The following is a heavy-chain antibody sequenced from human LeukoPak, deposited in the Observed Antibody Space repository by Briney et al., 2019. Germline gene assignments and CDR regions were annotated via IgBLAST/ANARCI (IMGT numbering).Heavy chain of an antibody. CDR2: IYSGGST. Sequence: TGGPLRLSCAASGFTVSSNYMSWVRQAPGKGLEWVLVIYSGGSTYYADSVKGRFTISRDNSKNTLYLQMNSLRAEDTAVYYCARDPGFDYWGQGTLVTVSS. J-gene: IGHJ4*02. V-gene: IGHV3-66*01. CDR3: ARDPGFDY. CDR1: GFTVSSNY.